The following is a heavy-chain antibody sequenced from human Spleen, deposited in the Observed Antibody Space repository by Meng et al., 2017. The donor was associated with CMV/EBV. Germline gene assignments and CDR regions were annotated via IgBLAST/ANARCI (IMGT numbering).Heavy chain of an antibody. CDR3: ARDLQYQLSDYYYGLDV. V-gene: IGHV4-59*01. J-gene: IGHJ6*02. Sequence: GSLRLSCTVSGGSINNYYWSWIRQPPGKGLELIGYIYYSGSTNYSPSLKSRVTISVDTSKNQFSLKLSSVTAADTAVYYCARDLQYQLSDYYYGLDVWGQGTTVTVSS. CDR2: IYYSGST. D-gene: IGHD2-2*01. CDR1: GGSINNYY.